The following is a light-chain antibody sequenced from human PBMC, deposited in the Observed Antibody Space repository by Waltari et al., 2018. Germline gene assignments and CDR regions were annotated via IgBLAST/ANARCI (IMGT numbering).Light chain of an antibody. CDR2: DLR. V-gene: IGLV2-14*03. J-gene: IGLJ1*01. CDR3: SSYTTRSTYV. CDR1: SSDVGGYNY. Sequence: QSALTQPAAVSGSPGQSITISCPGISSDVGGYNYVSWYQHHPGKAPKLLIYDLRTRPSRLSPRFSGSKSVTPASLSISALQAEDEADYYFSSYTTRSTYVFGTGTKVTVL.